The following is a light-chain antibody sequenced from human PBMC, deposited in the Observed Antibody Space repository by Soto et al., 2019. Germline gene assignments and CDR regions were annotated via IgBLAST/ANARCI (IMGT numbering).Light chain of an antibody. CDR1: QNIHNH. V-gene: IGKV3-20*01. CDR3: QQYGSSRT. Sequence: MSQSPATLSVSPGERVTLSCRASQNIHNHMSWFLQKPGQTPRLLIYGASRRATGIPDRFSGSGSGTDFTLTITRLEPEDFAVYYCQQYGSSRTFGQGTKVDIK. CDR2: GAS. J-gene: IGKJ1*01.